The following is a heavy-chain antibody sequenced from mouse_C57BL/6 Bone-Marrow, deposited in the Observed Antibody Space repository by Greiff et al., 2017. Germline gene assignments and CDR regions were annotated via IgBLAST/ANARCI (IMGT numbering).Heavy chain of an antibody. D-gene: IGHD2-2*01. CDR2: IDPENGDT. CDR3: TSGGGYDDY. V-gene: IGHV14-4*01. Sequence: EVQLQQSGAELVRPGASVKLSCTASGFNIKDDYMHWVKQRPEQGLEWIGWIDPENGDTEYASKFQGKATIPADTSSNTAYLRLSSVTSEDTVVYYCTSGGGYDDYWGQGTTLTVSS. J-gene: IGHJ2*01. CDR1: GFNIKDDY.